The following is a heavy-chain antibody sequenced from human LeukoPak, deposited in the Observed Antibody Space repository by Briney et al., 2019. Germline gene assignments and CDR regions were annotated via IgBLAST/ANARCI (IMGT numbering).Heavy chain of an antibody. Sequence: GGSLRLSCAASGFTFSSYWMHWVRQAPGKGLVWVPRISSDGSSTNYADSVMGRFTVSRDNAENTLFLQMNSLRAEDTAVYYCATLGSYFDYWGQGTLVTVSP. CDR1: GFTFSSYW. CDR2: ISSDGSST. CDR3: ATLGSYFDY. D-gene: IGHD3-10*01. V-gene: IGHV3-74*01. J-gene: IGHJ4*02.